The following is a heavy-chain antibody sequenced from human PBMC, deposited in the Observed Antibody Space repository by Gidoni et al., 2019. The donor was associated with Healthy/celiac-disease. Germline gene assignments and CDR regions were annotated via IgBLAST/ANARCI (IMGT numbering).Heavy chain of an antibody. D-gene: IGHD5-12*01. CDR3: ATIAYSGYDWGGYFDY. CDR1: GYTLPELS. CDR2: FVPEDGEK. Sequence: QVQRVQSGAAVKKPGASVKVSCKVSGYTLPELSMNGVRQAPGKGLGWMGGFVPEDGEKIYAQKFQGRVTMTEDKSTDTAYMELSSLRSEDTAVYYGATIAYSGYDWGGYFDYWGQGTLVTVSS. V-gene: IGHV1-24*01. J-gene: IGHJ4*02.